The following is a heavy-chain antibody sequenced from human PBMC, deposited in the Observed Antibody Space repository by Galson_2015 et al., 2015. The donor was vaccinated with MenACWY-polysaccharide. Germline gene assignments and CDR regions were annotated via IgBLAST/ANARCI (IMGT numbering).Heavy chain of an antibody. CDR3: VRDYCSRTSCYGMDV. D-gene: IGHD2-2*01. Sequence: SLRLSCAASGFTFSRHAMHWVRQAPGKGLEWVAVISYDATNKYYAESVKGRFTISRGNSKDTMYVQMNSLRAEDTAIYYCVRDYCSRTSCYGMDVWGQGTTVTVSS. CDR1: GFTFSRHA. V-gene: IGHV3-30-3*01. CDR2: ISYDATNK. J-gene: IGHJ6*02.